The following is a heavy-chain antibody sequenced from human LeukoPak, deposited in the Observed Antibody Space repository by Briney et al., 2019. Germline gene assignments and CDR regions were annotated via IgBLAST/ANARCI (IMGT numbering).Heavy chain of an antibody. J-gene: IGHJ6*02. CDR1: GDNFSSYV. V-gene: IGHV1-8*01. CDR2: MNPNSGNT. Sequence: ASVKVSCKASGDNFSSYVLTWVRQATGQGLEWMGWMNPNSGNTGYAQKFQGRVTMTRNTSISTAYMELSSLRSEDTAVYYCARDYELYGMDVWGQGTTVTVSS. CDR3: ARDYELYGMDV. D-gene: IGHD2-2*01.